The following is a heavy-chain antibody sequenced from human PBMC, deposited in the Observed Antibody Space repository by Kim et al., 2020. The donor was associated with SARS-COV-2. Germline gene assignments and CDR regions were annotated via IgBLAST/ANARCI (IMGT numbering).Heavy chain of an antibody. V-gene: IGHV3-33*08. CDR2: IWYDGSNK. J-gene: IGHJ6*02. CDR3: ASNLGPGGYYYYGMDV. Sequence: GGSLRLSCAASGFTFSSYGMHWVRQAPGKGLEWVAVIWYDGSNKYYADSVKGRFTISRDNSKNTLYLQMNILRAEDMAVYYCASNLGPGGYYYYGMDVWGQGTTVTVSS. D-gene: IGHD7-27*01. CDR1: GFTFSSYG.